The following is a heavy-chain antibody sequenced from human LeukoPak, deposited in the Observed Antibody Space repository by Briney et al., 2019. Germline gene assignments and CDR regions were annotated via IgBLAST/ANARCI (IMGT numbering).Heavy chain of an antibody. J-gene: IGHJ6*02. V-gene: IGHV1-69*13. Sequence: SVKVSCKVSGYTLTELSMHWVRQAPGQGLEWMGGIIPIFGTANYAQKFQGRVTITADESTSTAYMELSSLRSEDTAVYYCATRRYYYDSSGYLYYYYYGMDVWGQGTTVTVSS. CDR1: GYTLTELS. D-gene: IGHD3-22*01. CDR2: IIPIFGTA. CDR3: ATRRYYYDSSGYLYYYYYGMDV.